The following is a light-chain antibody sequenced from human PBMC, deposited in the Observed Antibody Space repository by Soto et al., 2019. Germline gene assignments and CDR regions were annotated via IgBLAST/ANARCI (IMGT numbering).Light chain of an antibody. CDR2: SNN. CDR1: SSNIGSNT. J-gene: IGLJ2*01. V-gene: IGLV1-44*01. CDR3: AAWDDSMHGVV. Sequence: QSVLTQPPSASGAPGQRVTISCSGSSSNIGSNTVNWYQQLPGTAPKLLIYSNNQRPSGVPDRFSGSKSGTSASLAISGLQSEDEADYYCAAWDDSMHGVVFGGGTTATVL.